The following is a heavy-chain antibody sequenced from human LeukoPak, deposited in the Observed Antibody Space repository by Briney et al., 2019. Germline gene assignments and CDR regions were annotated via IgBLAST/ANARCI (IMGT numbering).Heavy chain of an antibody. Sequence: PSETLSLTCTVSGGSISSYHWSWIRQPPGKGLEWIGYIYYSGGTNYNPSLKSRVTISVDTSKNQFSLNLSSVTAADTAVYYCARHPSSGWYVDYWGQETLVTVSS. CDR3: ARHPSSGWYVDY. V-gene: IGHV4-59*08. D-gene: IGHD6-19*01. CDR2: IYYSGGT. CDR1: GGSISSYH. J-gene: IGHJ4*02.